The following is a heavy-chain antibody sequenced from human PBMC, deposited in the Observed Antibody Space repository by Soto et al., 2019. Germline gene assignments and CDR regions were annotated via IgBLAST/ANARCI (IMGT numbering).Heavy chain of an antibody. V-gene: IGHV3-9*01. CDR3: AKDMTDYAYYYMDV. J-gene: IGHJ6*03. CDR2: ISWNSGSI. D-gene: IGHD2-21*02. CDR1: GFTFDDYA. Sequence: GGSLRLSCAASGFTFDDYAMHWVRQAPGKGLEWVSGISWNSGSIGYADSVKGRFTISRDNAKNSLYLQMNSLRAEDTALYYCAKDMTDYAYYYMDVWGKGTTVTVSS.